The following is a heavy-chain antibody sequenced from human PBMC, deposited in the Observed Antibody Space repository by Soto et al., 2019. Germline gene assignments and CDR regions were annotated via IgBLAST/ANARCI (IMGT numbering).Heavy chain of an antibody. CDR3: TTAAAAGKVRAVDY. CDR2: IKSKADGGTT. Sequence: NPGGSLRLSCAASGFTFSNAWMSWVRQAPGKGLEWVGRIKSKADGGTTDYAAPVKGRFTISRDDSKNTLYLQMNSLKTEDTAVYYCTTAAAAGKVRAVDYWGQGTLVTVSS. CDR1: GFTFSNAW. V-gene: IGHV3-15*01. D-gene: IGHD6-13*01. J-gene: IGHJ4*02.